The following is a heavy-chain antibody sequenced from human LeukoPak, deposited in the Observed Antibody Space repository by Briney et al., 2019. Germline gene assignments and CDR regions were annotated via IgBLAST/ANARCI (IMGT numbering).Heavy chain of an antibody. V-gene: IGHV3-48*02. Sequence: GGSLRRSCAASGFTFSSYTMNWVRQAPGKGLEWISCVSSSSNIYYADSVKGQFTISRDNAKNSLYLQMNSLRDEDTAVYYCARDFRFAVDYWGQGTLVTVSS. CDR1: GFTFSSYT. CDR2: VSSSSNI. CDR3: ARDFRFAVDY. J-gene: IGHJ4*02.